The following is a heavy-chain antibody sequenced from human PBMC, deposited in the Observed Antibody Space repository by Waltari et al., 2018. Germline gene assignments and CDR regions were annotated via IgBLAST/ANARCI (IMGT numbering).Heavy chain of an antibody. CDR2: IYTSGST. Sequence: QVQLQASGPGLVKPSETLSLPCTVSGGSISSYYWSWILPPAGKGLEWIGRIYTSGSTNYNPSLKSRVTMSVDTSKNQFSLKLSSVTAADTAVYYCARGGPHQGYSSSWYGDYWGQGTLVTVSS. V-gene: IGHV4-4*07. J-gene: IGHJ4*02. CDR1: GGSISSYY. D-gene: IGHD6-13*01. CDR3: ARGGPHQGYSSSWYGDY.